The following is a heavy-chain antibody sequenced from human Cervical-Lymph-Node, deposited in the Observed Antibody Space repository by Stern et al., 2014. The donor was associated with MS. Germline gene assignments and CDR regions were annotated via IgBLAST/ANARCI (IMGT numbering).Heavy chain of an antibody. CDR1: GFTFGSYV. CDR2: ISGSGGST. CDR3: ATPPTRNYGDYEGYFDY. J-gene: IGHJ4*02. D-gene: IGHD4-17*01. Sequence: EMQLVESGGGLVQPGGSLRLSCAVSGFTFGSYVMTWVRQAPGKGLEWVSSISGSGGSTYYPDSLKGRFTISRDNSKNTLYLHMSSLRAEDTAVYYCATPPTRNYGDYEGYFDYWGQGTLVTVSS. V-gene: IGHV3-23*04.